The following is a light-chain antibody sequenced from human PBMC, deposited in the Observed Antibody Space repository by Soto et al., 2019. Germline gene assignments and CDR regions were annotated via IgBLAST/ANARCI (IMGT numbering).Light chain of an antibody. Sequence: EIVMTQSPATLSASPGERATLSCRASQIVSANLAWYQQKPGQAPRLLIYGASTRATGIPARFSGTGSGTEFTLTISSLQSEDFAVYYCQQYNNWPLTFVGGTKVEIK. CDR3: QQYNNWPLT. J-gene: IGKJ4*01. CDR1: QIVSAN. CDR2: GAS. V-gene: IGKV3D-15*01.